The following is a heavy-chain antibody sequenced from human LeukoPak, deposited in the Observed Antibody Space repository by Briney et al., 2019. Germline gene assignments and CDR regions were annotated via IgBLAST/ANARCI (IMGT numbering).Heavy chain of an antibody. CDR3: ARDVLRYYFDS. Sequence: SETLSLTCTVSGDSISSGGNYWSWIRQRPGQGLEWLGCIYHSGNTYYNPSLKIRLTMSVYKSKNQFSLKLSSVTAADTAVYYCARDVLRYYFDSWGKGTLVTVSS. CDR2: IYHSGNT. J-gene: IGHJ4*02. D-gene: IGHD2-8*02. CDR1: GDSISSGGNY. V-gene: IGHV4-31*03.